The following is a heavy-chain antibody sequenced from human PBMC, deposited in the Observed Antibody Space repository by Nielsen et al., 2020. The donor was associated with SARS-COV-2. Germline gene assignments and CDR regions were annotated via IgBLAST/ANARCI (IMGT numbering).Heavy chain of an antibody. J-gene: IGHJ4*02. CDR3: ARLWDDGYYFDTGPYDY. V-gene: IGHV3-30*02. D-gene: IGHD3-22*01. CDR2: IRNDGVNK. CDR1: GLTFSRFG. Sequence: GESLKISCAASGLTFSRFGMHWVRQAPGKGLEWLAFIRNDGVNKYYADSVKGRFTISRDNAKNTLYLQMNSLRAEDTAVYYCARLWDDGYYFDTGPYDYWGQGSLVTVSS.